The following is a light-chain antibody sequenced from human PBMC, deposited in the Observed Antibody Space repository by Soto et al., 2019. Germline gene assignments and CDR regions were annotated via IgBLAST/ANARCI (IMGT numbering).Light chain of an antibody. CDR3: SSFTSSATYV. J-gene: IGLJ1*01. Sequence: LAQPVFAFGSPGQSSPLFFIGSSSDIGGYKYVSWHQHHPGKAPKVMIYDVSDRPSGVSSRFSGSKSGNTASLTISGLQAEDEADYYCSSFTSSATYVFGTGTKVTV. V-gene: IGLV2-14*03. CDR1: SSDIGGYKY. CDR2: DVS.